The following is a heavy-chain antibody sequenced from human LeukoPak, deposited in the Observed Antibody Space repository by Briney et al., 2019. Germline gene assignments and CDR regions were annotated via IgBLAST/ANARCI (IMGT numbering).Heavy chain of an antibody. CDR2: ISYDGSNE. Sequence: PGGSLRLSCAASGFTFSSYAMHWVRQAPGKGLEWVAVISYDGSNEYYADSVKGRFTISRDNSKNTLYLQMNSLRAEDTAVYYCARDGLVYDFWSGYYGPYFDYWGQGTLVTVSS. J-gene: IGHJ4*02. CDR3: ARDGLVYDFWSGYYGPYFDY. CDR1: GFTFSSYA. V-gene: IGHV3-30-3*01. D-gene: IGHD3-3*01.